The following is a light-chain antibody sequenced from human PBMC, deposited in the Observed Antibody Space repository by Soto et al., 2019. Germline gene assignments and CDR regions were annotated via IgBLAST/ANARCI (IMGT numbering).Light chain of an antibody. J-gene: IGLJ2*01. CDR1: SSDVGAYNY. Sequence: HSALTQPRSVSGSPGQSVTISCTGTSSDVGAYNYVSWFQQHPGKAPKLMMSDVSKRPSGVPDRFSGSKSGTTASLTISGLQAEDEADYYCCSYAGSDTLLFGGGTKVTVL. V-gene: IGLV2-11*01. CDR3: CSYAGSDTLL. CDR2: DVS.